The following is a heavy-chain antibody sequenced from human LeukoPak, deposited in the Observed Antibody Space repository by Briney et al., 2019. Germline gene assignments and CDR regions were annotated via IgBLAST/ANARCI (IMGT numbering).Heavy chain of an antibody. V-gene: IGHV1-2*06. D-gene: IGHD2-15*01. CDR1: GYTFTGYY. Sequence: ASVKVSCKAAGYTFTGYYMFWVRQAPGQGLEWMGRINPDSGGTNYAQKFQGRVTMTRDTSISTAYMELSRLRSDDTAVYYCARGYCSGGSCYSVENWFDPWGQGTLVTVSS. CDR3: ARGYCSGGSCYSVENWFDP. J-gene: IGHJ5*02. CDR2: INPDSGGT.